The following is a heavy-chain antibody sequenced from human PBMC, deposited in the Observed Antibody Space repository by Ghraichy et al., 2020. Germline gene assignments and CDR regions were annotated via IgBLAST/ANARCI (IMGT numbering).Heavy chain of an antibody. CDR3: ARHQTNYYGSGSPFDD. J-gene: IGHJ4*02. V-gene: IGHV4-39*01. Sequence: SETLSLTCTVSGGSISSSTYYWAWIRQPPGKGLEWIGSIYYGGNTFYNPPLKSRVTISVDSSKNQFSLRLSSVTAADTAVFYCARHQTNYYGSGSPFDDWGQGTLVTVSS. CDR2: IYYGGNT. D-gene: IGHD3-10*01. CDR1: GGSISSSTYY.